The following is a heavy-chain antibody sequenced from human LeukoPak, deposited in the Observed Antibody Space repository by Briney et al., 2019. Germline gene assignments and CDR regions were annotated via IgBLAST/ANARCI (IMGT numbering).Heavy chain of an antibody. Sequence: PGGSLRLSCAASGFTFTNYWMHWVRQAPGKGLVWVSRINSDGSSTSYADSVKGRFTISRDNAKNTLYPQMNSLRAEDTAVYFCGRDPSTTQYFDSWGQGTLVTVSS. CDR1: GFTFTNYW. J-gene: IGHJ4*02. CDR2: INSDGSST. D-gene: IGHD1-1*01. CDR3: GRDPSTTQYFDS. V-gene: IGHV3-74*01.